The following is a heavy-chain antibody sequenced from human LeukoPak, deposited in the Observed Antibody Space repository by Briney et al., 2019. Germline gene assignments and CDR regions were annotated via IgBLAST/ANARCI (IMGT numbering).Heavy chain of an antibody. CDR1: GFTFSSYG. CDR3: ARAAYSSSWYGEGGYYFDY. D-gene: IGHD6-13*01. CDR2: IWYDGSNK. V-gene: IGHV3-33*01. J-gene: IGHJ4*02. Sequence: PGGSLRLSCAASGFTFSSYGMHWVRQAPGKGLEWVAAIWYDGSNKYYADSVKGRFTISRDNSKNTLYLQMNSLRAEDTAVYYCARAAYSSSWYGEGGYYFDYWGQGTLVTVSS.